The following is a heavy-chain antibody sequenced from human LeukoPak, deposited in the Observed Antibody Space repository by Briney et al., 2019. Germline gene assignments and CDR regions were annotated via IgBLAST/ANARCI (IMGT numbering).Heavy chain of an antibody. V-gene: IGHV1-18*01. J-gene: IGHJ5*02. Sequence: GASVKVSCKASGYTFTSYVISWVRQAPGQGLEWTGWISAYNGNTHYAQKLQGRVTMTTDTSTSTAYMELRSLKSDDTAVYYCARHLGAARPNWFDPWGQGTLVTVSS. CDR2: ISAYNGNT. D-gene: IGHD6-6*01. CDR3: ARHLGAARPNWFDP. CDR1: GYTFTSYV.